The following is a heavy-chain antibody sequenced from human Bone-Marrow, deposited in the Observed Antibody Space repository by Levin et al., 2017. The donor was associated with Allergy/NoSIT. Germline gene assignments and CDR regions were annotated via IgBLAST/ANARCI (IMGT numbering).Heavy chain of an antibody. Sequence: PGGSLRLSCVASGFNFRTYPMAWVRQAPGKGLEWVSGITASGVARYDADAVKGRLIISRDNSLNTLYLEMNSLRVDDTATYYCAKRGVWRGPWAMVWFDSWGQGTQVIVSS. CDR3: AKRGVWRGPWAMVWFDS. CDR2: ITASGVAR. J-gene: IGHJ5*01. D-gene: IGHD5-18*01. V-gene: IGHV3-23*01. CDR1: GFNFRTYP.